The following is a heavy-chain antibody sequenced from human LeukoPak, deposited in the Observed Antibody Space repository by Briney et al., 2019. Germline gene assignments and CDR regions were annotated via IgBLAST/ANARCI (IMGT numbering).Heavy chain of an antibody. CDR3: AKGKFGDPLNY. CDR1: GFSFVNYG. CDR2: IRFHGSDQ. V-gene: IGHV3-30*02. D-gene: IGHD3-10*01. Sequence: GGSLRLSCAASGFSFVNYGMHWVRQAPGKGLEWVAFIRFHGSDQYYADSVKGRFTISRDNSKNTVDLLMNSVRAEDTALYYCAKGKFGDPLNYWGQGTLVTVSS. J-gene: IGHJ4*02.